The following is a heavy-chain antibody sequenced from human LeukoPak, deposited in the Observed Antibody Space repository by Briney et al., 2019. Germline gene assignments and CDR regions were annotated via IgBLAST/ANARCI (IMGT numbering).Heavy chain of an antibody. CDR1: GFTFSNAW. V-gene: IGHV3-30*18. CDR3: AKDNRGYFDF. J-gene: IGHJ4*02. CDR2: ISYNGRNN. D-gene: IGHD3-16*01. Sequence: GGSLRLSCAASGFTFSNAWMTWVRQAPGKGLEWVALISYNGRNNYYADSVKGRFTISRDNSKNTLYLQVSSLRTEDTAVYFCAKDNRGYFDFWGQGTLVTVSS.